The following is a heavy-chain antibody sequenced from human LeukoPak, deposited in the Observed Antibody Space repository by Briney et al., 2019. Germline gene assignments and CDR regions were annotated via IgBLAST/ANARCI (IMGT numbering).Heavy chain of an antibody. CDR3: ARIGYCSSTSCFPFDY. J-gene: IGHJ4*02. CDR1: GYSFTSYW. CDR2: IYPGDSDT. Sequence: GESLKISCKGSGYSFTSYWIGWVRQMPGKGLEWMGIIYPGDSDTRYSPSCQGQVTISADNSISTAYLQWSSLKASDTAMYYCARIGYCSSTSCFPFDYWGQGTLVTVSS. V-gene: IGHV5-51*01. D-gene: IGHD2-2*01.